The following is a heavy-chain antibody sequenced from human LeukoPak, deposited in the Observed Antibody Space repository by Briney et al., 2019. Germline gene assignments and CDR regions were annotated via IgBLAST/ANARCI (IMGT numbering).Heavy chain of an antibody. CDR1: GGSISSYY. J-gene: IGHJ6*02. Sequence: SETLSLTCTASGGSISSYYWSWIRQPPGKGLEWIGYIYYSGSTNYNPSLKSRVTISVDTSKNQFSLKLSSVTAADTAVYYCARAAAHYYYYYGMDVWGQGTTVTVSS. V-gene: IGHV4-59*01. D-gene: IGHD6-25*01. CDR3: ARAAAHYYYYYGMDV. CDR2: IYYSGST.